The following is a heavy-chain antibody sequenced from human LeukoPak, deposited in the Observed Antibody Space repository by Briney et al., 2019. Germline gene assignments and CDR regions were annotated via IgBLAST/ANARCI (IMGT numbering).Heavy chain of an antibody. CDR1: GGSISSSSYY. J-gene: IGHJ3*02. CDR3: ARYTIFGVVIPSNAFDI. CDR2: IYYSGST. D-gene: IGHD3-3*01. Sequence: SETLSLTCTVSGGSISSSSYYWGWIRQPPGKGLEWIGSIYYSGSTYYNPSLKSRVTISVDTSKNQFSLKLSSVTAADTAVYYCARYTIFGVVIPSNAFDIWGQGTMVTVSS. V-gene: IGHV4-39*01.